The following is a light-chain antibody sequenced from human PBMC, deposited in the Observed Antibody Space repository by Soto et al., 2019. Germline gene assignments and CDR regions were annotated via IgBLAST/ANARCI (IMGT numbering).Light chain of an antibody. CDR2: GNI. CDR1: SSNIGAGYD. V-gene: IGLV1-40*01. CDR3: QSDDSSLYV. J-gene: IGLJ1*01. Sequence: QSVLTQPPSVSGAPGQRVTISCTGSSSNIGAGYDVHWYQQLPGTAPKLLIYGNIKRPSGVPDRFSGSKSGTSASLAITGLQAEDEADYYCQSDDSSLYVFGTGTKLTVL.